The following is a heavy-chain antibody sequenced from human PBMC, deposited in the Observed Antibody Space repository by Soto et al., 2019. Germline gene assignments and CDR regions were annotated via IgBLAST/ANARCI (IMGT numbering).Heavy chain of an antibody. D-gene: IGHD6-6*01. J-gene: IGHJ4*02. CDR2: IYYTGST. Sequence: QVQLQESGPGLVKPSETLSLTCTVSGVSVNRDRYYWSGIRQPPGKGLEWIGYIYYTGSTTYNPSLKSRVTISPDKSRNHFSHSLSSVTAADTAVLYGAREFSNSPEAFDFWGRGTLVTGSS. CDR1: GVSVNRDRYY. CDR3: AREFSNSPEAFDF. V-gene: IGHV4-61*03.